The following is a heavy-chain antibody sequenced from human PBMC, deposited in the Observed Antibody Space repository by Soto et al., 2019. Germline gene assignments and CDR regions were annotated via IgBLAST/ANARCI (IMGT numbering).Heavy chain of an antibody. V-gene: IGHV3-30*18. CDR3: AKDLHDSSGYYYDYFDY. J-gene: IGHJ4*02. CDR2: ISYDGSNK. Sequence: GGSLRLYCAASGCTFSSYGMHWVRQAPGKGLEWVAVISYDGSNKYYADSVKGRFTISRDHSKNTLYLQMNSLRAEDTAVYYCAKDLHDSSGYYYDYFDYWGQGTLVTVSS. CDR1: GCTFSSYG. D-gene: IGHD3-22*01.